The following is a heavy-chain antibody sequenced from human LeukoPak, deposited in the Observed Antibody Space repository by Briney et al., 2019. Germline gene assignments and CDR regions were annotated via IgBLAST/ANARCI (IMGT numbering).Heavy chain of an antibody. J-gene: IGHJ3*02. CDR1: GFTLNTYT. Sequence: GGSLRLSCAASGFTLNTYTMNWVRQAPGKGLEWVSSISSGTSYIYYADSVKGRFTISRDNAKNSLYLQMNSLRAEDTAVYYCARDPTSSWVTAFDIWGQGTMVTVSS. CDR3: ARDPTSSWVTAFDI. V-gene: IGHV3-21*01. D-gene: IGHD2-21*02. CDR2: ISSGTSYI.